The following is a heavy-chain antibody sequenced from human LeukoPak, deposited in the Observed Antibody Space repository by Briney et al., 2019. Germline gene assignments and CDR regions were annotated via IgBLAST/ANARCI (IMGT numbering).Heavy chain of an antibody. CDR2: IKQDGSEK. CDR3: ARDLVDYDFWSGPY. Sequence: GGSLRLSCAASGFTFSSYWMSWVRQAPGKGLEWVANIKQDGSEKYYVDSVKGRFTISRDNAKNSLYLQMNSLRAEDTAVYYCARDLVDYDFWSGPYWGQGTLVTVSS. J-gene: IGHJ4*02. V-gene: IGHV3-7*01. D-gene: IGHD3-3*01. CDR1: GFTFSSYW.